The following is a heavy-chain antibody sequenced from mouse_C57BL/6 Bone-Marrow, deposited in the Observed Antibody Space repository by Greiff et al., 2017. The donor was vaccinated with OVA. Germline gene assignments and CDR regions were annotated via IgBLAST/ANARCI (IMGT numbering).Heavy chain of an antibody. CDR2: IHPNSGST. CDR3: AIYGYGSSYYAMDY. CDR1: GYTFTSYW. D-gene: IGHD1-1*01. Sequence: QVQLQQPGAELVKPGASVKLSCKASGYTFTSYWMHWVKQRPGPGLAWIGMIHPNSGSTNYNEKFKSKATLTVDKSSSTAYMQLSSLTSEDSAVYYCAIYGYGSSYYAMDYWGQGTSVTVSS. J-gene: IGHJ4*01. V-gene: IGHV1-64*01.